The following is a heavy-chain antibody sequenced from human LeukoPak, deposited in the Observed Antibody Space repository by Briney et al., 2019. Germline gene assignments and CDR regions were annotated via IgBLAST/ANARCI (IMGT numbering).Heavy chain of an antibody. V-gene: IGHV3-23*01. D-gene: IGHD3-10*01. J-gene: IGHJ4*02. CDR3: AKGTYYHTSGTSSTETFGEN. Sequence: GGSLRLSCAASGFTFSSYAMSWVRQAPGKGLEWVSVISGGGSRTYYAASVKGRFTISRDNSENTLYLQMNSLRAEDTALYYCAKGTYYHTSGTSSTETFGENWGQGTLVTVSS. CDR2: ISGGGSRT. CDR1: GFTFSSYA.